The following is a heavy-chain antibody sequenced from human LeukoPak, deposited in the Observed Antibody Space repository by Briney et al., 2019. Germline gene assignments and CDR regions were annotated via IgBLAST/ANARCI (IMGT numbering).Heavy chain of an antibody. CDR3: ARASYGSGSYYEDYFYYMDV. V-gene: IGHV4-61*02. CDR1: GRSLRSDNWY. J-gene: IGHJ6*03. Sequence: PSETLSRTCSVSGRSLRSDNWYWNWIRQPAGKGLEWIGRVYTTGSTNYNPSLKSRVTISVDTSKNQFSLKVSSVTAADTAVYYCARASYGSGSYYEDYFYYMDVWGKGTTVTISS. D-gene: IGHD3-10*01. CDR2: VYTTGST.